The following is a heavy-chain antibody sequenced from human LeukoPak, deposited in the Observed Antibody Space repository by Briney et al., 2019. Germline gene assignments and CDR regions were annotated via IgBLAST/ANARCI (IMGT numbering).Heavy chain of an antibody. CDR2: ISSSSSYI. J-gene: IGHJ4*02. CDR3: ARGARRWTYYYDSSGYLPPTYFDY. CDR1: GFTFSSYG. D-gene: IGHD3-22*01. Sequence: PGGSLRLSCAASGFTFSSYGMNWVRQAPGKGLEWVSSISSSSSYIYYADSVKGRFTISRDNAKNSLYLQMNSLRAEDTAVYYCARGARRWTYYYDSSGYLPPTYFDYWGQGTLVTVSS. V-gene: IGHV3-21*01.